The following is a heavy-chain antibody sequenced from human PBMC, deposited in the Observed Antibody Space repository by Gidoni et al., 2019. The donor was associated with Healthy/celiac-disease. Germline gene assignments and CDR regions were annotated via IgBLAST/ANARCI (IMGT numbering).Heavy chain of an antibody. CDR1: GGSISSSSYY. D-gene: IGHD3-22*01. J-gene: IGHJ5*02. CDR2: IYYSGST. CDR3: ARMGSITMRGFDP. V-gene: IGHV4-39*01. Sequence: QLQLQESGPGLAKPSETMSLTCTVSGGSISSSSYYWGWFRQPPGKGLEWIGSIYYSGSTYYNPSLKSRVTISVDTSKNQFSLKLSSVTAADTAVYYCARMGSITMRGFDPWGQGTLVTVSS.